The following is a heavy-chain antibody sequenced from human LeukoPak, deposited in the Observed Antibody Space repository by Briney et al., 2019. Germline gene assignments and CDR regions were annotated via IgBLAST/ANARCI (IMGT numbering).Heavy chain of an antibody. CDR1: GFTFSDYY. V-gene: IGHV3-11*06. J-gene: IGHJ5*02. CDR2: ISSGSSYT. Sequence: GSRRLSCAASGFTFSDYYMSWISQAPGKGLEWVSYISSGSSYTNYADSVKGRFTISRDNAKNSLYLQMNSLRAEDTAVYYCARDLQAVASPVNWFDPRGTASVVTVSS. D-gene: IGHD6-19*01. CDR3: ARDLQAVASPVNWFDP.